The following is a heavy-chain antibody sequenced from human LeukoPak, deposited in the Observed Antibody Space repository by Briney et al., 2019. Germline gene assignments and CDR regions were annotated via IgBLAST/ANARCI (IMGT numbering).Heavy chain of an antibody. D-gene: IGHD3-9*01. CDR3: ATVTPAVLRYFDWLSLVFDY. CDR1: GYTLTELS. J-gene: IGHJ4*02. CDR2: FDPEDGET. Sequence: ASVKVSCKLSGYTLTELSMHWVRQAPGKGLEWMGGFDPEDGETIYAQKFQGRVTMTEDTSTDTAYMELSSLRSEDTAVYYCATVTPAVLRYFDWLSLVFDYWGQGTLVTVSS. V-gene: IGHV1-24*01.